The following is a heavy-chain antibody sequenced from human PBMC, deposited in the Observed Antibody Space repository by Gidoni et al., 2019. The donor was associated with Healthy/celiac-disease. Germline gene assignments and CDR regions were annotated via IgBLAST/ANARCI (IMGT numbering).Heavy chain of an antibody. Sequence: QVQLVESGGGVVQPGRSLRLSWAASGFTFSSYAMHWVRQAPGKGLEWVAVISYDGSNKYYADSVKGRFTISRDNSKNTLYLQMNSLRAADTAVYYCAREASHDYGDYVDYWGQGTLVTVSS. J-gene: IGHJ4*02. CDR3: AREASHDYGDYVDY. V-gene: IGHV3-30-3*01. CDR2: ISYDGSNK. D-gene: IGHD4-17*01. CDR1: GFTFSSYA.